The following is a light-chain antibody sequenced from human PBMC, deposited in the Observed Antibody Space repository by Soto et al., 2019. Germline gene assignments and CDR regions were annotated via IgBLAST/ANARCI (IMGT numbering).Light chain of an antibody. V-gene: IGKV1-8*01. Sequence: AIRMTQSPSSFSASTGDRVTITCRASQGISSYLAWYQQKPGKAPKLLIYAASTLQSGVPSRFSGSGSGTDFILTISCLQSEDFATYYCQQYYSYPAAFGGGTKVEIK. J-gene: IGKJ4*01. CDR3: QQYYSYPAA. CDR1: QGISSY. CDR2: AAS.